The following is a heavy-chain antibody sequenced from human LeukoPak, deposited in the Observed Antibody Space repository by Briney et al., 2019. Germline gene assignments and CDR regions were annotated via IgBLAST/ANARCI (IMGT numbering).Heavy chain of an antibody. CDR2: INPSGGST. Sequence: ASVTVSCKASVYTFTSYYMHWVRQAPGQGREWMGLINPSGGSTSCAQKFQGIVTMSRDTSTSTVYMELSRLRSNDTAVEYCASEKAAVPAENNWFDPWGQGTLVTVSS. CDR3: ASEKAAVPAENNWFDP. V-gene: IGHV1-46*01. J-gene: IGHJ5*02. D-gene: IGHD2-2*01. CDR1: VYTFTSYY.